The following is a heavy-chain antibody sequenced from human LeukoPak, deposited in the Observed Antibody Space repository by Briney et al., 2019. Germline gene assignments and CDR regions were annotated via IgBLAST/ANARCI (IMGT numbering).Heavy chain of an antibody. CDR2: IKQDRSEK. Sequence: GGSLRLSCAASRFTFSSYWMSWVRQAPGKGLEWVTNIKQDRSEKYYVDSVKGRFTISRDNAKNTLYLQMNSLRTEDTAVYYCAREEVYNSGWYRSSWDYWGQGTLVTVSS. D-gene: IGHD6-19*01. J-gene: IGHJ4*02. V-gene: IGHV3-7*01. CDR3: AREEVYNSGWYRSSWDY. CDR1: RFTFSSYW.